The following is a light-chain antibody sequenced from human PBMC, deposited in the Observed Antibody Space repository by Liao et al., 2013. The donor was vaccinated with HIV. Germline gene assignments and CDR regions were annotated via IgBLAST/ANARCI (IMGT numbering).Light chain of an antibody. CDR2: KDS. CDR1: IGSKS. V-gene: IGLV3-25*03. Sequence: SYVLTQPPSVSVAPGMTARITCGGNSIGSKSVHWYQQKPGQAPVLLIYKDSERPSGIPERFSGSSSGTTVTLTISGVQAEDEADYYCQSADSSATYPVFGGGTKLTVL. J-gene: IGLJ3*02. CDR3: QSADSSATYPV.